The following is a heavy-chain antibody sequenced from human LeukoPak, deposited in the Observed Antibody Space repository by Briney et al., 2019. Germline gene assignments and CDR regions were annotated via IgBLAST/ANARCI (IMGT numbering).Heavy chain of an antibody. J-gene: IGHJ5*02. CDR2: IYYSGST. V-gene: IGHV4-31*03. CDR1: GGSISSGGYY. Sequence: SETLSLTCTVSGGSISSGGYYWSWIRQHPGKGLEWIGYIYYSGSTYYNPSLKSRVTISVDTSKNQFSLKLSSVTAADTAVYYCARQENKNWFDPWGQGTLVTVSS. CDR3: ARQENKNWFDP.